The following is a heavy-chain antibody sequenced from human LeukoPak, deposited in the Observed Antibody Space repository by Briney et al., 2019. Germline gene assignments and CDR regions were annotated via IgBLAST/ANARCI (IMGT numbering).Heavy chain of an antibody. CDR2: IIPIFGTT. CDR1: GGTFSSYA. D-gene: IGHD3-10*01. V-gene: IGHV1-69*05. CDR3: AINRWFGEPNFDY. Sequence: SVKVSCKASGGTFSSYAISWARQAPGQGLEWMGGIIPIFGTTNYAQKLQGRVTITTDESTSTAYMELSSLRSEDTAVYYCAINRWFGEPNFDYWGQGTLVTVSS. J-gene: IGHJ4*02.